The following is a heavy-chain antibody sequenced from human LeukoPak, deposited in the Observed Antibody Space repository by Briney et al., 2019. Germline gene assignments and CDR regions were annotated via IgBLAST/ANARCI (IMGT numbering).Heavy chain of an antibody. CDR3: ARGSGRDAFDI. V-gene: IGHV4-59*01. D-gene: IGHD2-15*01. J-gene: IGHJ3*02. Sequence: SETLSLTCTVSGGSISSYYWSWIRQPPGKGLEWIGYIYYRGSTNYNPSLKSRVTISVDTSKNQFSLKLSSVTAADTAVYYCARGSGRDAFDIWGQGTMVTVSS. CDR1: GGSISSYY. CDR2: IYYRGST.